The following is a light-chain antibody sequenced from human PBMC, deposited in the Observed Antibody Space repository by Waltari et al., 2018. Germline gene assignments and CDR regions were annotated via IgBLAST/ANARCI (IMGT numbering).Light chain of an antibody. CDR1: QSLVHSDGKTY. CDR2: KVS. Sequence: DVVMTQSPLSLPVTLGQPASISCRSSQSLVHSDGKTYLNWFHQRPGQSPRRLIYKVSNRDSWVPDRFSGSGSGTDFTLKISRVEAEDVGVYYCMQGTHWPWTFGQGTKVEIK. CDR3: MQGTHWPWT. V-gene: IGKV2-30*02. J-gene: IGKJ1*01.